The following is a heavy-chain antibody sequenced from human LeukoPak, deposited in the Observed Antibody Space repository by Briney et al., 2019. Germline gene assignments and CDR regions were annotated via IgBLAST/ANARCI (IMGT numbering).Heavy chain of an antibody. V-gene: IGHV3-64*01. J-gene: IGHJ4*02. CDR3: ARDKTGGATNFDY. Sequence: ASVKVSCKASGYTFTGYYMHWVRQAPGKGLEYVSAVSSNGGSTYYANSVKGRFTISRDNSKNTLYLQMGSLRAEDMAVYYCARDKTGGATNFDYWGQGTLVTVSS. CDR1: GYTFTGYY. CDR2: VSSNGGST. D-gene: IGHD1-26*01.